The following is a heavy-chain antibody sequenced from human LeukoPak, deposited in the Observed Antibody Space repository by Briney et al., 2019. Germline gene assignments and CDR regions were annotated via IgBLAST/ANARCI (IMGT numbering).Heavy chain of an antibody. CDR3: ARDTSSGWTFDY. Sequence: SETLSLTCTVSGGSISSYYWSWIRQPARKGLEWIGRIYTSGSTNYNPSLKSRVTMSVDTSKNQFSLKLSSVTAADTAVYYCARDTSSGWTFDYWGQGTLVTVSS. D-gene: IGHD6-19*01. CDR2: IYTSGST. V-gene: IGHV4-4*07. J-gene: IGHJ4*02. CDR1: GGSISSYY.